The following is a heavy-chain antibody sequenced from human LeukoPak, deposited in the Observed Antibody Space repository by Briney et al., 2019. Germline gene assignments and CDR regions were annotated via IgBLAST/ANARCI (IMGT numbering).Heavy chain of an antibody. D-gene: IGHD6-6*01. V-gene: IGHV3-23*01. Sequence: GGSLRLSCAASGFTFSSYAMSWVRQAPGKGVEWVSVISASGDSTYYADSVKGRFTISRDNSKNTLYLQMNSLRAEDTAIYYCAKLIAARGPGDYWGQGTLVTVSS. J-gene: IGHJ4*02. CDR3: AKLIAARGPGDY. CDR1: GFTFSSYA. CDR2: ISASGDST.